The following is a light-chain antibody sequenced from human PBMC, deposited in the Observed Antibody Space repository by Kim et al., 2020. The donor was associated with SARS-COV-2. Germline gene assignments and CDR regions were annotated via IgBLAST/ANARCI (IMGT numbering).Light chain of an antibody. Sequence: SVALGQTARITCGGNNIVTKNVRWYQQQPGQAPVLVMDRDTNRPSGIPEPFSGSNSGNTATLTISRAQAGDEADYYCQVWDSSTWVFGGGTQLTVL. CDR3: QVWDSSTWV. J-gene: IGLJ3*02. CDR1: NIVTKN. V-gene: IGLV3-9*01. CDR2: RDT.